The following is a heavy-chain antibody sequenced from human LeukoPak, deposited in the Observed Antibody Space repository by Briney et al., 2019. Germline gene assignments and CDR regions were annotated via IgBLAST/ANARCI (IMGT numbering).Heavy chain of an antibody. J-gene: IGHJ4*02. D-gene: IGHD3-22*01. CDR3: ATQYYYDSSGYYDY. V-gene: IGHV3-30-3*01. CDR1: GFTFSSYA. Sequence: GGSLRLSCAASGFTFSSYAMHWVRQAPGKGLEWVAVISYDGSNRYYADSVKGRFTISRDNSKNTLYLQMNSLRAEDTAVYYCATQYYYDSSGYYDYWGQGTLVTVSS. CDR2: ISYDGSNR.